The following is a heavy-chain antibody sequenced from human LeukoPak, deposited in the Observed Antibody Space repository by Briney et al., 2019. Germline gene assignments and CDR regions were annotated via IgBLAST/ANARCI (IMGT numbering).Heavy chain of an antibody. V-gene: IGHV4-4*07. CDR1: GGSISSYY. D-gene: IGHD3-22*01. J-gene: IGHJ4*02. CDR2: IYTSGST. Sequence: SETLSFTCTVSGGSISSYYWSWIRQPAGKGLEWIGRIYTSGSTNYNPSLKSRVTMSVHTSKNQFSLKLSSVTAADTAVYYCARARGGELWYYYDSSGYSYYFDYWGQGTLVTVSS. CDR3: ARARGGELWYYYDSSGYSYYFDY.